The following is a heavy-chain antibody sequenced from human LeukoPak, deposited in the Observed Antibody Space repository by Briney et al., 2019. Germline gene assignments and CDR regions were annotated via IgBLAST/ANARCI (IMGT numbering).Heavy chain of an antibody. D-gene: IGHD2-21*02. CDR1: GFTFSEFY. Sequence: GGSLRLSCAASGFTFSEFYMAWIRQAPGKGLEWVAVISYDGSNKYYADSVKGRFTISRDNSKNTLYLQMNSLRAEDTAVYYCAKGRAYCGGDCINWFDPWGQGTLVTVSS. CDR2: ISYDGSNK. J-gene: IGHJ5*02. CDR3: AKGRAYCGGDCINWFDP. V-gene: IGHV3-30*18.